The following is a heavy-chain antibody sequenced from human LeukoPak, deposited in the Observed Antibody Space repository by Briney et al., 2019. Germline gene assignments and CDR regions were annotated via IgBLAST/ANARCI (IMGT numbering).Heavy chain of an antibody. CDR3: AKDDDGHHHGVDH. V-gene: IGHV3-23*01. J-gene: IGHJ4*02. CDR2: IGYSAGDT. CDR1: AFTFSSYS. D-gene: IGHD4-17*01. Sequence: PGRSLTPSCAPSAFTFSSYSMNWVRHAPGEGRGWVSAIGYSAGDTYYADSVKGRFTISRDNSMNTLYLQMSSLRADATALYYCAKDDDGHHHGVDHWGQGTLVTVSS.